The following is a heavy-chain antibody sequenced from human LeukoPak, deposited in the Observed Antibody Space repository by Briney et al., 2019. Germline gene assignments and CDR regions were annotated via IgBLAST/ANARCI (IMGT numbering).Heavy chain of an antibody. CDR1: GYTFTSYY. D-gene: IGHD3-22*01. J-gene: IGHJ4*02. V-gene: IGHV1-46*01. CDR2: INPSGGST. CDR3: ARESQDYYDSSGFLVY. Sequence: ASVKASCKASGYTFTSYYMHWVRQAPGQGLEWMGIINPSGGSTSYAQKFQGRVTMTRDTSTSTVYMELSSLRSEDTAVYYCARESQDYYDSSGFLVYWGQGTLVTVSS.